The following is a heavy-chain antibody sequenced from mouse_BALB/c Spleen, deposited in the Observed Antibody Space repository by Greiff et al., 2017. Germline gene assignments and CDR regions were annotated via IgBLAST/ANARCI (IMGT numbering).Heavy chain of an antibody. J-gene: IGHJ4*01. CDR3: ARSKGIYDGYYYAMDY. CDR2: ISYSGST. D-gene: IGHD2-3*01. V-gene: IGHV3-2*02. Sequence: EVQLQQSGPGLVKPSQSLSLTCTVTGYSITSDYAWNWIRQFPGNKLEWMGYISYSGSTSYNPSLKSRISITRDTSKNQFFLQLNSVTTEDTATYYCARSKGIYDGYYYAMDYWGQGTSVTVSS. CDR1: GYSITSDYA.